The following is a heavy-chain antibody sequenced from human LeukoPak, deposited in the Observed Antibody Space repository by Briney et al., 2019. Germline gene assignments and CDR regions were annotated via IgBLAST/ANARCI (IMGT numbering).Heavy chain of an antibody. Sequence: GGSLRLSCAASGFTFSSYTMHWVRQAPGKGLGWVALVSYDGTKINYADSVKGRFTMSRDISKNTLYLQMNSLKPEDTAVYYCARDRVQIWSYVGTFDSWGQGTLVTVSS. V-gene: IGHV3-30-3*01. J-gene: IGHJ4*02. D-gene: IGHD5-18*01. CDR2: VSYDGTKI. CDR3: ARDRVQIWSYVGTFDS. CDR1: GFTFSSYT.